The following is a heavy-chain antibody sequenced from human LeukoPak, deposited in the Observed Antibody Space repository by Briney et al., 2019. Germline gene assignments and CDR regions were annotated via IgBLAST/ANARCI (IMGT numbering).Heavy chain of an antibody. CDR2: ISSSSSYI. Sequence: PGGSLRLSCAASGFTFSSYSMSWVRQAPGKGLEWVSSISSSSSYIYYADSVKGRFTISRDNAKNSLYLQMNSLRAEDTAVYYCARDRSTTVTTYYGFGYWGQGTLVTVSS. CDR3: ARDRSTTVTTYYGFGY. J-gene: IGHJ4*02. CDR1: GFTFSSYS. D-gene: IGHD4-17*01. V-gene: IGHV3-21*01.